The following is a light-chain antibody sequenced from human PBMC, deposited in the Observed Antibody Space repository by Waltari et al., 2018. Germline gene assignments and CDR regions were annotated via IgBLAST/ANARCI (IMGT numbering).Light chain of an antibody. CDR1: QGISSY. J-gene: IGKJ1*01. V-gene: IGKV1-8*01. CDR3: QQYYSYQWT. Sequence: AIRITQSPSSLSASTGDRVTITCRASQGISSYLAWYQQKPGKAPKLLIYAASTLQSGVPSRFSGSGSGTDFTRTISFLQSEDFATYYCQQYYSYQWTFGQGTKVEIK. CDR2: AAS.